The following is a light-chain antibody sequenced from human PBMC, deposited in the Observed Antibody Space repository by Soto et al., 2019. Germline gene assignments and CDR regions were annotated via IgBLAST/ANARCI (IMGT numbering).Light chain of an antibody. J-gene: IGLJ1*01. CDR3: SSYTSDSTYV. CDR1: SSDVGGYNY. Sequence: QSVLTQPASVSGSPGQSITISCTGTSSDVGGYNYVSWYQEHPGKAPNLMIYDVSNRPSGVSNRVSGSKSGNTASLTISGLQAEDEADYYCSSYTSDSTYVFGTRTKVTVL. V-gene: IGLV2-14*01. CDR2: DVS.